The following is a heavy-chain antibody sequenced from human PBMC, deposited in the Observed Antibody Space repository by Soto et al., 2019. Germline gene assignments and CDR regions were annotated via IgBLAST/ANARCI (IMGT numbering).Heavy chain of an antibody. CDR3: ARSLRGDIVVVVAATDYYGMDV. V-gene: IGHV1-2*04. CDR1: GYTFTGYY. D-gene: IGHD2-15*01. Sequence: AASVKVSCKASGYTFTGYYMHWVRQAPGQELEWMGWINPNSGGTNYAQKFQGWVTMTRDTSISTAYMELSRLRSDDTAVYYCARSLRGDIVVVVAATDYYGMDVWGQGTTVTVSS. CDR2: INPNSGGT. J-gene: IGHJ6*02.